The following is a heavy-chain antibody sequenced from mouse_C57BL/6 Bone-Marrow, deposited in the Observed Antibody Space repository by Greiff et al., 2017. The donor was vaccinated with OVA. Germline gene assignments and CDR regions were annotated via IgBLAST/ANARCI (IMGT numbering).Heavy chain of an antibody. D-gene: IGHD2-2*01. CDR3: ARHPVYNGYYYFDY. CDR2: ISSGGSYT. CDR1: GFTFSSYG. V-gene: IGHV5-6*01. J-gene: IGHJ2*01. Sequence: EVKVVESGGDLVKPGGSLKLSCAASGFTFSSYGMSWVRQTPDKRLEWVATISSGGSYTYYPDSVKGRFTISRDNAKNTLYLQMSSLKSEDTAMXYCARHPVYNGYYYFDYWGRGTTLTVSS.